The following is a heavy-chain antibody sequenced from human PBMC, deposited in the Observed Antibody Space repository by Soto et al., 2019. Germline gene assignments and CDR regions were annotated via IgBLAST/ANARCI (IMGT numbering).Heavy chain of an antibody. CDR3: ARVGCSGGNCYPSAAPHD. J-gene: IGHJ4*02. V-gene: IGHV5-51*01. D-gene: IGHD2-15*01. Sequence: PGESLKISCKGSGYTFSSYWIGWVRQVPGKGLEGMGIIYPGHSDARSSPSFQGQVTISADQSPTPAYMQCNSLRASDSGIYYCARVGCSGGNCYPSAAPHDWGQGPQVTVS. CDR2: IYPGHSDA. CDR1: GYTFSSYW.